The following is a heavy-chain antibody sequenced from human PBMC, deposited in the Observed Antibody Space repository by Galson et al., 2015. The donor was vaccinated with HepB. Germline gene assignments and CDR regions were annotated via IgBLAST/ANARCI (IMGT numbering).Heavy chain of an antibody. J-gene: IGHJ4*02. V-gene: IGHV3-23*01. CDR2: ISGPGSST. D-gene: IGHD6-13*01. CDR1: GFTFSNYG. CDR3: AHRGYITSWYYFDY. Sequence: SLRLSCAASGFTFSNYGMSWVRQAPGKGLEWVSAISGPGSSTYYADSVKGRFTISRDNSKNTLYLQMNSLRAEDTAVYYCAHRGYITSWYYFDYWGQGILVTVSS.